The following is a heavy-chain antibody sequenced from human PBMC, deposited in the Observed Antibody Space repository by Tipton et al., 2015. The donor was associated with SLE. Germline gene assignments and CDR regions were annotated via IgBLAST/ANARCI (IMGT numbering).Heavy chain of an antibody. D-gene: IGHD2-15*01. CDR2: ISSSGGST. CDR3: ARELGYCSGGSCFEYFQH. V-gene: IGHV3-23*01. CDR1: GFTFSNYA. J-gene: IGHJ1*01. Sequence: SLRLSCAASGFTFSNYAMNWVRQAPGKGLEWVAVISSSGGSTYYADSVKGRFTISRDNSKNTLYLQMNSLRAEDTAVYYCARELGYCSGGSCFEYFQHWGQGTLVTVSS.